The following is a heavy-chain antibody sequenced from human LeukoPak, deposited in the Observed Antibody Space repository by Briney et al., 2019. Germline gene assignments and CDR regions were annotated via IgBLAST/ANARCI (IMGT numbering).Heavy chain of an antibody. D-gene: IGHD3-16*02. CDR1: GYSISSGYY. CDR3: ARSMVGGVIVIVY. V-gene: IGHV4-38-2*01. CDR2: IYHSGST. Sequence: KPSETLSLTGAVSGYSISSGYYWGWIRQPPGKGLEWIGSIYHSGSTYYNPSLKSRVTISVDTSKNQFSLKLSSVTAADTAVYYCARSMVGGVIVIVYWGQGTLVTVSS. J-gene: IGHJ4*02.